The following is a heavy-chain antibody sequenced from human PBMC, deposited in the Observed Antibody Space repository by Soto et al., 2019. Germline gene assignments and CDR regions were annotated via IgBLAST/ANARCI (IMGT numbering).Heavy chain of an antibody. CDR1: GFTLSNFP. CDR2: ISGASNYI. CDR3: ARQVYTVVTPIDY. D-gene: IGHD2-21*02. V-gene: IGHV3-21*01. Sequence: GGSLRLPCAASGFTLSNFPMTWARQAPGKGLEWVSYISGASNYIYYADSVKGRFTISRDNAKNPVSLQMNSLRGEDTAVYYCARQVYTVVTPIDYWGQGTLVTRLL. J-gene: IGHJ4*02.